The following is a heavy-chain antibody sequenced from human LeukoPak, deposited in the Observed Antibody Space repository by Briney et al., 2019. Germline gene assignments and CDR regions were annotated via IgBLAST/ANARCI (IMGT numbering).Heavy chain of an antibody. CDR2: IYYSGST. CDR1: GGSISSGGYY. J-gene: IGHJ4*02. CDR3: ARGGWTASGTAGGVYHFDY. D-gene: IGHD6-13*01. V-gene: IGHV4-61*08. Sequence: SQTLSLTCTVSGGSISSGGYYWSWIRQPPGKGLEWIGYIYYSGSTNNNPSLKSRVTISVDTSKNQFSLKLSSVTAADTAVYYCARGGWTASGTAGGVYHFDYWGQGALVTVSS.